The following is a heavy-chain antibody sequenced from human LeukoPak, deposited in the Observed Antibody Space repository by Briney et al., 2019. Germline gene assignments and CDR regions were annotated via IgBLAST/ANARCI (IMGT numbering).Heavy chain of an antibody. Sequence: SETLSLTCTVSGGSISSYYWSWIRQPAGKGLEWIGRIDASGRTNYNPSLKSRVTMSVDTSKKQFSRKVNSVTAADTAMYHCARAYSDSDYWGHGPLLTVSS. CDR3: ARAYSDSDY. V-gene: IGHV4-4*07. CDR1: GGSISSYY. CDR2: IDASGRT. J-gene: IGHJ4*01. D-gene: IGHD2-21*01.